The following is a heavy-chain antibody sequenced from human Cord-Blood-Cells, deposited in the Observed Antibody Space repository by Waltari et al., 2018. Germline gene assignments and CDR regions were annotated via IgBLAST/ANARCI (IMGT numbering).Heavy chain of an antibody. V-gene: IGHV3-15*01. CDR3: TTDSLVANYFDY. J-gene: IGHJ4*02. Sequence: EVQLVESGGGLVKPGGSLRLSCAASGFTFSNAWMSWVGQAPGKGLELVGRIKSKTDGGTTDYAAPVKGRFTISRDDSKNTLYLQMNSLKTEDTAVYYCTTDSLVANYFDYWGQGTLVTVSS. CDR1: GFTFSNAW. D-gene: IGHD2-15*01. CDR2: IKSKTDGGTT.